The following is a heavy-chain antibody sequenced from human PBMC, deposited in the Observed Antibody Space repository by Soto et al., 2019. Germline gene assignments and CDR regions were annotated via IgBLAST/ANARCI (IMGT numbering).Heavy chain of an antibody. CDR1: GGTFSSYA. Sequence: GASVKVSCKASGGTFSSYAISWVRQAPGQGLEWMGGIIPIFGTANYAQKFQGRVTITADESTSTAYMELSSLRSEDTAVYYCASPRTYCYDSSGYYSYWGQGTLVTVPQ. J-gene: IGHJ4*02. V-gene: IGHV1-69*13. D-gene: IGHD3-22*01. CDR3: ASPRTYCYDSSGYYSY. CDR2: IIPIFGTA.